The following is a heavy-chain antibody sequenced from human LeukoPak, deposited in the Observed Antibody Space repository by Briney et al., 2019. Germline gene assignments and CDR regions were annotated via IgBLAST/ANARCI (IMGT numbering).Heavy chain of an antibody. CDR2: MNPNSGNT. CDR3: TKDWEPSVGY. CDR1: GYTFTSYD. D-gene: IGHD1-14*01. V-gene: IGHV1-8*01. Sequence: ASVKVSCKASGYTFTSYDINWVRQATGQGLEWMGWMNPNSGNTGYAQKFQGRVTMTRNTSISTAYMELSSLRAEDTALYYCTKDWEPSVGYWGQGTLVTVSS. J-gene: IGHJ4*02.